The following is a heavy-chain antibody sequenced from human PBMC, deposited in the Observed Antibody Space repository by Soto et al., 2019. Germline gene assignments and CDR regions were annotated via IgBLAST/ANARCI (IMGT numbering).Heavy chain of an antibody. CDR1: GYTFTGYY. J-gene: IGHJ6*02. Sequence: ASVKVFCKASGYTFTGYYMHWVRQAPGQGLEWMGWINPNSGGTNYAQKFQGRVTMTRDTSISTAYMELSRLRSDDTAVYYCASPTSRGTGYYYYYYGMDVWGQGTTVTVSS. D-gene: IGHD3-10*01. CDR2: INPNSGGT. CDR3: ASPTSRGTGYYYYYYGMDV. V-gene: IGHV1-2*02.